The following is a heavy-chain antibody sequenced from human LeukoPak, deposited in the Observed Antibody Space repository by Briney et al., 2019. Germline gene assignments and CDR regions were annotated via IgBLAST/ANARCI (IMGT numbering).Heavy chain of an antibody. CDR2: INHSGST. D-gene: IGHD3-16*02. J-gene: IGHJ4*02. Sequence: SETLSLTCAVYGGSFSGYYWSWIRQPPGKGLEWIGEINHSGSTNYNPSLKSRVTISVDTSKKQFSLKLGSVTAADTAVYYCARADYDYVWGSYRYYYFDYWGQGTLVTVSS. CDR3: ARADYDYVWGSYRYYYFDY. CDR1: GGSFSGYY. V-gene: IGHV4-34*01.